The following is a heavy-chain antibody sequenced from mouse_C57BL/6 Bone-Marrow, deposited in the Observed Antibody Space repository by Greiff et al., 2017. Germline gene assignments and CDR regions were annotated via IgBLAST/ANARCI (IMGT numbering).Heavy chain of an antibody. D-gene: IGHD1-1*01. J-gene: IGHJ4*01. CDR2: INPSTGGT. CDR3: AGTTVVATDYYAMDY. CDR1: GYSFTGYY. V-gene: IGHV1-42*01. Sequence: VQLQQSGPELVKPGASVKISCKASGYSFTGYYMNWVKQSPEKSLEWIGEINPSTGGTTYNQKFKAKATLTVDKSSSTAYMQLKGLTSEDSAVYYWAGTTVVATDYYAMDYWGQGTSVTVSS.